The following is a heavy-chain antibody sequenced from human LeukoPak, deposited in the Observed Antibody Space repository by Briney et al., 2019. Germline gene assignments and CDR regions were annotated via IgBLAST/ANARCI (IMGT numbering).Heavy chain of an antibody. J-gene: IGHJ4*02. Sequence: SETLSLTCTVSGGSISSSSYYWGWLRQPPGKGLEWIGSIYYSGSTYYNPSLKSRVTISVDTSKNQFSLKLSSVTAADTAVYYCARDRGSGSYYSQPYYFDYWGQGTLVTVSS. V-gene: IGHV4-39*07. CDR2: IYYSGST. D-gene: IGHD3-10*01. CDR3: ARDRGSGSYYSQPYYFDY. CDR1: GGSISSSSYY.